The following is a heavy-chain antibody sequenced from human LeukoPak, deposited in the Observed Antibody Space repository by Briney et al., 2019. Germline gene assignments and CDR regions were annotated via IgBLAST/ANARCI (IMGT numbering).Heavy chain of an antibody. J-gene: IGHJ4*02. CDR1: GGSISSSSYY. D-gene: IGHD3-22*01. V-gene: IGHV4-39*01. CDR2: MSYSGST. Sequence: SETLSLTCTVSGGSISSSSYYWGWIRQPPGKGLEWIGSMSYSGSTYYNPSLKSRVTIAVDTSKTQFSLKLSSVTAADTAVYYCARGYDSSGPARFGVVDYWGQGTLVTVSS. CDR3: ARGYDSSGPARFGVVDY.